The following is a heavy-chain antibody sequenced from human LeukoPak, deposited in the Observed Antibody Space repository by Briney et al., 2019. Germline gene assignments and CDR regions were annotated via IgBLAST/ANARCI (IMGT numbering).Heavy chain of an antibody. CDR3: ASQAYYCSSTSCYGFRDYYYYMDV. CDR1: GYSISSCYY. J-gene: IGHJ6*03. D-gene: IGHD2-2*01. CDR2: IYHSGST. V-gene: IGHV4-38-2*01. Sequence: PSETLSLTCAVSGYSISSCYYWGWIRQPPGKGLEWIGSIYHSGSTYYNPSLKSRVTISVDTSKNQFSLKLSSVTATDTAVYYCASQAYYCSSTSCYGFRDYYYYMDVWGKGTTVTVSS.